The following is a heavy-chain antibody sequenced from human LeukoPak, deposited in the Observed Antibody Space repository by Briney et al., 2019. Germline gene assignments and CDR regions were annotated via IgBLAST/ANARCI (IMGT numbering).Heavy chain of an antibody. CDR1: DFTFITYG. V-gene: IGHV3-30*02. CDR2: IRYDGNNK. J-gene: IGHJ4*02. CDR3: AKDGGGGIAAAGG. Sequence: GGPLRLSCAASDFTFITYGMHWVRQAPGKGLEGVSFIRYDGNNKYYADSVKGRFTISRDNSKNTLYLQMSSLRAEDTAVYYCAKDGGGGIAAAGGWGQGTLVTVSS. D-gene: IGHD6-13*01.